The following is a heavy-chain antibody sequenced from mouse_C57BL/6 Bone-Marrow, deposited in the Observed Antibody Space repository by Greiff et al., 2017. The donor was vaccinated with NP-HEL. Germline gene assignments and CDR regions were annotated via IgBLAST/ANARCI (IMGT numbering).Heavy chain of an antibody. Sequence: QVQLKQSGAELVMPGASVKLSCKASGYTFTSYWMHWVKQRPGQGLEWIGEIDPSDSYTNYNQKFKGKSTLTVDKSSSTAYMQLSSLTSEDSAVYYCARGGIVSTMITTKVFDYWGQGTTLTVSS. V-gene: IGHV1-69*01. CDR1: GYTFTSYW. CDR2: IDPSDSYT. CDR3: ARGGIVSTMITTKVFDY. J-gene: IGHJ2*01. D-gene: IGHD2-4*01.